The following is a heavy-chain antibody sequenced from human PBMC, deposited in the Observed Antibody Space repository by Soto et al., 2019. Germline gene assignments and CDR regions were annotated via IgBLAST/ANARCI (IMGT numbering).Heavy chain of an antibody. J-gene: IGHJ2*01. CDR3: ARHSEYSSGGSCYSGYFDL. CDR1: GGSISSSSYY. D-gene: IGHD2-15*01. CDR2: IYYSGST. Sequence: QLQLQESGPGLVKPSETLSLTCTVSGGSISSSSYYWGWIRQPPGKGLEWIGSIYYSGSTYYNPSLKSRVTISVDTSKNQFSLELSSVTAADTAVYYCARHSEYSSGGSCYSGYFDLWGRGTLVTVSS. V-gene: IGHV4-39*01.